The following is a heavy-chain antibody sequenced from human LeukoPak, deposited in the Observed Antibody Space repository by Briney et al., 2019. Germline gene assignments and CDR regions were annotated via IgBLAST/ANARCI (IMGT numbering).Heavy chain of an antibody. CDR1: GGSISSYY. J-gene: IGHJ6*04. CDR3: AREGTAKELLMDV. D-gene: IGHD6-13*01. Sequence: SETLSLTCTVSGGSISSYYWNWIRQPAGKGLEWIGRIYTSGSTNYNPSLKSRVTMSVDTSKNQFSLKLSSVTAADTAVYYCAREGTAKELLMDVWGKGTTVTVSS. CDR2: IYTSGST. V-gene: IGHV4-4*07.